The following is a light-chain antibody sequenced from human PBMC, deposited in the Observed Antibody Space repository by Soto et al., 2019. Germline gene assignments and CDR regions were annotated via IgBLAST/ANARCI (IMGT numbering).Light chain of an antibody. Sequence: QSALTQPASVSGSPGQSITISCTGTSSDVGGYNYVSWYQLHPGKAPKLIIYEVSNRPSGVSNRFSGSKSGNTASLTISGLQAEEEADYYYNSYTSSTAYVFGPGTKVTVL. J-gene: IGLJ1*01. CDR2: EVS. CDR3: NSYTSSTAYV. CDR1: SSDVGGYNY. V-gene: IGLV2-14*01.